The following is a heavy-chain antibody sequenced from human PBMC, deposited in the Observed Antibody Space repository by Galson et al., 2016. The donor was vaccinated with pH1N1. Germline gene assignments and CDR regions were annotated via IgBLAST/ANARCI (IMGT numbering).Heavy chain of an antibody. CDR1: GFMFSTYG. Sequence: SVKVSCKASGFMFSTYGFNWVRKAPGQGPEWMGRISDYNGNTIYAQKFQARISMTIDKSTSTVYLDLRSLRFDDTAVYYCAKGTLPGYYDYWGQGTLVTVSS. CDR2: ISDYNGNT. V-gene: IGHV1-18*01. CDR3: AKGTLPGYYDY. D-gene: IGHD3-22*01. J-gene: IGHJ4*02.